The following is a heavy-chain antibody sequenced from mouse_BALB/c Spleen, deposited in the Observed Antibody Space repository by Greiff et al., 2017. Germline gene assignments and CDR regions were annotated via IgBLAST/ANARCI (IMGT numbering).Heavy chain of an antibody. Sequence: VQLKQSGPELMKPGASVKISCKASGYSFTSYYMHWVKQSHGKSLEWIGYIDPFNGGTSYNQKFKGKATLTVDKSSSTAYMHLSSLTSEDSAVYYCARGELLRYAMDYWGQGTSVTVSS. J-gene: IGHJ4*01. CDR3: ARGELLRYAMDY. CDR2: IDPFNGGT. V-gene: IGHV1S135*01. CDR1: GYSFTSYY. D-gene: IGHD1-1*01.